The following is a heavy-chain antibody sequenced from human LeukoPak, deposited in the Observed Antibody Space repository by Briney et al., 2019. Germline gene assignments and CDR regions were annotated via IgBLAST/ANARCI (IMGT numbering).Heavy chain of an antibody. V-gene: IGHV3-30*14. D-gene: IGHD1-26*01. CDR2: ISYDGSNK. Sequence: GGSLRLSCAASGFTFSSYAMHWVRQAPGKGLEWVAVISYDGSNKYYADSVKGRFTISRDNSKNTLYLQMSSLRAEDTAVYYCVKEGRPIVVDHYFDYWGQGTLVTVSS. CDR1: GFTFSSYA. CDR3: VKEGRPIVVDHYFDY. J-gene: IGHJ4*02.